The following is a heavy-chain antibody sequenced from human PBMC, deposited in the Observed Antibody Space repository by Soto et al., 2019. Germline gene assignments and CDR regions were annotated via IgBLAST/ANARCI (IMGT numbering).Heavy chain of an antibody. V-gene: IGHV4-4*02. D-gene: IGHD3-3*02. Sequence: SETLSLTCGVSSGSISSNNWWSWVRQPPGRGLEWIGEIYYSGSTNYNPSLTSRVTISVDKSNNQFSLKLSSVTAADTAVYYCARALEFDYWGQGTLVTVSS. CDR2: IYYSGST. J-gene: IGHJ4*02. CDR1: SGSISSNNW. CDR3: ARALEFDY.